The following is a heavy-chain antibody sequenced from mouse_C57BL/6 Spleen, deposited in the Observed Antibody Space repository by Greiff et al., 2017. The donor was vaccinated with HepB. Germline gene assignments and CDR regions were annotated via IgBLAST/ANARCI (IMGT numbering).Heavy chain of an antibody. Sequence: QVQLQQSGAELVKPGASVKLSCKASGYTFTSYWMHWVKQRPGQGLEWIGMIHPNSGSTNYNEKFKSKATLTVDKSSSTAYMQLSSLTSEDSAVYYCARSGGYYGDFDYWGQGTTLTVSS. V-gene: IGHV1-64*01. CDR1: GYTFTSYW. CDR2: IHPNSGST. J-gene: IGHJ2*01. D-gene: IGHD2-13*01. CDR3: ARSGGYYGDFDY.